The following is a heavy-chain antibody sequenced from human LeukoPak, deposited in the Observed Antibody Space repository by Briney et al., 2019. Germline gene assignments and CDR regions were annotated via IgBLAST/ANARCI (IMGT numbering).Heavy chain of an antibody. Sequence: GGSLRLSCAASGSTFSSFALSWVRQAPGKGLEWVSSISGSGGSTYSADSVKGRFTISRDSSKNTLYLQMNSLRAEDTAVYYCAKGARVGAGRYYFDYWGQGALVTVSS. CDR3: AKGARVGAGRYYFDY. D-gene: IGHD3-10*01. CDR2: ISGSGGST. CDR1: GSTFSSFA. J-gene: IGHJ4*02. V-gene: IGHV3-23*01.